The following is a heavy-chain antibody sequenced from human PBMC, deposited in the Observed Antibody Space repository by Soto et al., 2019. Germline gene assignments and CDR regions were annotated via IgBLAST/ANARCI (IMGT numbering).Heavy chain of an antibody. J-gene: IGHJ6*03. CDR3: ARGRMGYYYYYMDV. V-gene: IGHV4-59*01. CDR2: IYYSGST. Sequence: SETLSLTCTVSGVPISPYYWSWIRQPPGKGLEWIGYIYYSGSTNYNPSLKSRVTISVDTSKNQFSLKLSSVTAADTAVYYCARGRMGYYYYYMDVWGKGTTVTVSS. CDR1: GVPISPYY. D-gene: IGHD1-26*01.